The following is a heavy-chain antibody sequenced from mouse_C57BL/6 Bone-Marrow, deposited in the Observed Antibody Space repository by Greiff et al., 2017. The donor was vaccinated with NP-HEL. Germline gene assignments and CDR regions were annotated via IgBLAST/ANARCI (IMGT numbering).Heavy chain of an antibody. J-gene: IGHJ4*01. V-gene: IGHV1-80*01. CDR2: IYPGDGDT. D-gene: IGHD2-3*01. CDR1: GYAFSSYW. CDR3: AREGIYDGYYVGYAMDY. Sequence: QVQLQQSGAELVKPGASVKISCKASGYAFSSYWMNWVKQRPGKGLEWIGQIYPGDGDTNYNGKFKGKATLTADKSSSTAYMQLSSLTSEDSAVYFCAREGIYDGYYVGYAMDYWGQGTSVTVSS.